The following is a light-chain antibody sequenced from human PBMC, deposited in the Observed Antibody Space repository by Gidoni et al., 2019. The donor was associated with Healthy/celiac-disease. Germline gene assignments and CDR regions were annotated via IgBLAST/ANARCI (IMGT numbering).Light chain of an antibody. Sequence: IQITQSPSSLSASVGDRVTITCRARQSISSYLNWYQQKPGKAPKLLIYAASSLHSGVPSRFSGSGSGTDFTLTISSLQPEDFVTYYCQQSYRTPRTFGQGTKVEIK. CDR3: QQSYRTPRT. CDR1: QSISSY. CDR2: AAS. J-gene: IGKJ1*01. V-gene: IGKV1-39*01.